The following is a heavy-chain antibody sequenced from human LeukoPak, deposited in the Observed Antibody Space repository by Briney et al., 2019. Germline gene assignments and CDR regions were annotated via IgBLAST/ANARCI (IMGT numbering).Heavy chain of an antibody. CDR2: IIPIFGTA. CDR3: AREGDILTGSPLGWFDP. D-gene: IGHD3-9*01. CDR1: GGTFSSYA. Sequence: ASAKVSCKASGGTFSSYAISWVRQAPGQGLEWMGRIIPIFGTANYAQKFQGRVTITTDESTSTAYMELSSLRSEDTAVYYCAREGDILTGSPLGWFDPWGQGTLVTVSS. J-gene: IGHJ5*02. V-gene: IGHV1-69*05.